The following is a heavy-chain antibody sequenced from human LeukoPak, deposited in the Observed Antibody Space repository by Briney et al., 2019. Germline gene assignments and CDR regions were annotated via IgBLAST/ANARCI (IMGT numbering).Heavy chain of an antibody. Sequence: GGSLRLSCAASGFTFISYEMNWVRQAPGKGLKWVSYISSSGSTIYYADSVKGRFTISRDNAKNSLYLQMNSLRAEDTAVYYCARQFYDSSGLDYWGQGTLVTVSS. CDR1: GFTFISYE. V-gene: IGHV3-48*03. CDR3: ARQFYDSSGLDY. J-gene: IGHJ4*02. D-gene: IGHD3-22*01. CDR2: ISSSGSTI.